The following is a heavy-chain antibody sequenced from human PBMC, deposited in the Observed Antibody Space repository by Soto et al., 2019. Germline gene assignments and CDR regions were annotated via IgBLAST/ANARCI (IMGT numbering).Heavy chain of an antibody. CDR1: GGSISSYY. Sequence: SETLSLTCTVSGGSISSYYWSWIRQPPGKGLEWIGYIYYSRSTNYNPSLKSRVTISVDTSKNQFSLKLSSVTAADTAVYYCAREPGVAVAGHDWYFDLWGRGTLVTVSS. CDR2: IYYSRST. CDR3: AREPGVAVAGHDWYFDL. V-gene: IGHV4-59*01. D-gene: IGHD6-19*01. J-gene: IGHJ2*01.